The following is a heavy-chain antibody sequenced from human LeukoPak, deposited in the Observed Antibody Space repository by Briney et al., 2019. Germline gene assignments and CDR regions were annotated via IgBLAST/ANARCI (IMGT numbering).Heavy chain of an antibody. CDR3: ARAGLQSPFDY. CDR2: ISSSSSYI. V-gene: IGHV3-21*01. CDR1: GFTFSSYA. J-gene: IGHJ4*02. Sequence: GGSLRLSCAASGFTFSSYAMSWVRQAPGKGLEWVSSISSSSSYIYYADSVKGRFTISRDNAKNSLYLQMNSLRAEDTAVYYCARAGLQSPFDYWGQGTLVTVSS. D-gene: IGHD5-24*01.